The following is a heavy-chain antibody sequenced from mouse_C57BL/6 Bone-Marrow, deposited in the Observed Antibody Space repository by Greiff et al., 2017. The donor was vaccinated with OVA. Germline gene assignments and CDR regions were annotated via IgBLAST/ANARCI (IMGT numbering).Heavy chain of an antibody. Sequence: EVKLVESGGGLVQPGGSLKLSCAASGFTFSDYYMYWVRQTPEKRLEWVAYISNGGGSTYYPDTVKGRFTISRDNAKNTLYLQMSRLKSEDTAMYYCARREIYYGFAYWGQGTLVTVSA. D-gene: IGHD1-1*01. J-gene: IGHJ3*01. CDR1: GFTFSDYY. CDR2: ISNGGGST. V-gene: IGHV5-12*01. CDR3: ARREIYYGFAY.